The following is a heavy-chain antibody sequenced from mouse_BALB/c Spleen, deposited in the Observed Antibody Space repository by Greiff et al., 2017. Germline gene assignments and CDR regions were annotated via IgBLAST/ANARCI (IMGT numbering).Heavy chain of an antibody. CDR3: ESDGCSGFAY. J-gene: IGHJ3*01. CDR1: GYTFTDYV. D-gene: IGHD1-1*01. Sequence: QVQLQQSGPELVKPGASVKMSCKASGYTFTDYVISWVKQRTGQGLEWIGEIYPGSGSTYYNQKFKGKATLTADKSSNTAFMQLSSLTSEDSAFYICESDGCSGFAYWGQGTLVTVSA. CDR2: IYPGSGST. V-gene: IGHV1-77*01.